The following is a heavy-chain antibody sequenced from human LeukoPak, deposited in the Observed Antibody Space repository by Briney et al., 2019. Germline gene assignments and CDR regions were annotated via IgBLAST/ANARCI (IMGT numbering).Heavy chain of an antibody. CDR3: AGSSGYYYYYYYMDV. CDR2: IYYSRST. J-gene: IGHJ6*03. V-gene: IGHV4-39*01. Sequence: PSETLCLTCTVSGGSISSSSYYWGCIRQPPGKGLEWIGSIYYSRSTYYNPSLKCRVTISVDTSKNQFSLKLSSVTAADTAVYYCAGSSGYYYYYYYMDVWGKGTTVTVSS. CDR1: GGSISSSSYY. D-gene: IGHD3-22*01.